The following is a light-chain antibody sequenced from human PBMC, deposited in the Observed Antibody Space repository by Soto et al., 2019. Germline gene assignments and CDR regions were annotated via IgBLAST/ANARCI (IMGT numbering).Light chain of an antibody. V-gene: IGKV1-5*01. CDR1: QSISSR. CDR2: AAS. Sequence: DIQITQSPSTLSASLGDRVSLTCRASQSISSRLAWYQQKPGKAPRLLIYAASTMESGVPARFSGSGSGTEFTLTISSLQPDDFAVYYCQQYDRSPWTFGQGTKVDIK. CDR3: QQYDRSPWT. J-gene: IGKJ1*01.